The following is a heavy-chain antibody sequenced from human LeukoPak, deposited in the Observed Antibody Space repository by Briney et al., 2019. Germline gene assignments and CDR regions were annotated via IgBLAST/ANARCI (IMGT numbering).Heavy chain of an antibody. J-gene: IGHJ3*02. CDR1: GFTFSSYS. V-gene: IGHV3-21*01. CDR2: ISSSSSYI. D-gene: IGHD3-10*01. Sequence: GGSLRLSCAASGFTFSSYSMNWVRQAPGKGLEWVSSISSSSSYIYYADSVKGRFTISRDKAKMSLYLQMNSLRAEDTAVYYCARDQVRGYPPRADAFDIWGQGTMVTVSS. CDR3: ARDQVRGYPPRADAFDI.